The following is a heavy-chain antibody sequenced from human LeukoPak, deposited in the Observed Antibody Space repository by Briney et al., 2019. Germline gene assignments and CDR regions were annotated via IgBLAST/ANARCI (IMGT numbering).Heavy chain of an antibody. CDR3: ARDRGSLVTTVGNWFDP. D-gene: IGHD4-11*01. Sequence: GGSLRLSCAASGFTFSSYSMNWVRQAPGKGLEWVSSISSSSSYIYYADSVKGRFTISRDNAKNSLYLQMNSLRAEDTAVYYCARDRGSLVTTVGNWFDPWGQGTLVTVSS. CDR1: GFTFSSYS. CDR2: ISSSSSYI. V-gene: IGHV3-21*01. J-gene: IGHJ5*02.